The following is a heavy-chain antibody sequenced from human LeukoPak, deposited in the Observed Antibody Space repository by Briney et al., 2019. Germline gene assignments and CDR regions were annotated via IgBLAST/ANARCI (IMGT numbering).Heavy chain of an antibody. CDR2: ISWNSVTT. CDR1: GFTFDDYA. V-gene: IGHV3-9*01. J-gene: IGHJ4*02. D-gene: IGHD3-10*01. Sequence: GGSLRLSCAASGFTFDDYAMHWVRQVPGKGLEWVSGISWNSVTTEYADSAKGRFTISRDNAKNSLYLEINSLRVEDTALYFCVGGASGSYYHFDYWGQGTLVTVSS. CDR3: VGGASGSYYHFDY.